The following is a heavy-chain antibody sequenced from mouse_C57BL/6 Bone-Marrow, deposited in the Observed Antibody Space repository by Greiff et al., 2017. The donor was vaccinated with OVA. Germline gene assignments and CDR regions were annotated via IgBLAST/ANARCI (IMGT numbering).Heavy chain of an antibody. CDR3: AREGYYYGSSLWYVDV. V-gene: IGHV1-69*01. Sequence: QVQLQQPGAELVMPGASVKLSCKASGYTFTSYWMHWVKQRPGQGLEWIGEIDPSDSYTNYNQKFKGKSTLTVDKSSSTAYMQLSSLTSEDSAVYYCAREGYYYGSSLWYVDVWGTGTTVTVSS. CDR2: IDPSDSYT. CDR1: GYTFTSYW. D-gene: IGHD1-1*01. J-gene: IGHJ1*03.